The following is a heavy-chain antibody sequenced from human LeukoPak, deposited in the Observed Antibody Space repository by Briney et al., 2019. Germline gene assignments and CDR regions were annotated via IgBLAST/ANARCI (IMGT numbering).Heavy chain of an antibody. CDR3: ARDLKEDGGNFYDAFDI. D-gene: IGHD4-23*01. CDR1: GFTVSSNY. V-gene: IGHV3-53*01. Sequence: GGSLRLSCAASGFTVSSNYMSWVRQAPGKGLEWVSVIYSGGSTYYADSVKGRFTISRDNSKNTLYLQMNSLRAEDTAVYYCARDLKEDGGNFYDAFDIWGQGTMVTVSS. CDR2: IYSGGST. J-gene: IGHJ3*02.